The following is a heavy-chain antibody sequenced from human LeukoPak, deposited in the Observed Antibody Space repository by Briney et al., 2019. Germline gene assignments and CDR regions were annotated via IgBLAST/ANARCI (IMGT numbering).Heavy chain of an antibody. D-gene: IGHD6-6*01. Sequence: GGSLRLSCAASGFTFSSYGMHWVRQAPGKGLEWVAVISYDGSNKYYADSVKGRFTISRDNSKDTLYLQMNSLRAEDMAVYYCARGEARYSSSTPIDYWGQGTLVTVSS. J-gene: IGHJ4*02. V-gene: IGHV3-30*03. CDR3: ARGEARYSSSTPIDY. CDR1: GFTFSSYG. CDR2: ISYDGSNK.